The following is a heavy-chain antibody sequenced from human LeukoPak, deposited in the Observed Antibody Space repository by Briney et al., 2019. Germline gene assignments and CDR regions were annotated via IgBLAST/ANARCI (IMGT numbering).Heavy chain of an antibody. CDR3: ARTAHTLGGVDWFDP. V-gene: IGHV4-39*07. Sequence: SETLSLTCTVSGGSISSSSYYWGWIRQPPGKGLEWIGRIYTSGSTNYNPSLKSRVTISVDTSKNQFSLKLSSVTAADTAVYYCARTAHTLGGVDWFDPWGQGTLVTVSS. CDR2: IYTSGST. J-gene: IGHJ5*02. D-gene: IGHD3-16*01. CDR1: GGSISSSSYY.